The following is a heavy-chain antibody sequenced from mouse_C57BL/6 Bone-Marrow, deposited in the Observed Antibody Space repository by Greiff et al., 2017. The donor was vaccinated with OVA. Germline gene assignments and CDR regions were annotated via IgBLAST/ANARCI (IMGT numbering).Heavy chain of an antibody. J-gene: IGHJ3*01. CDR1: GYTFTSYW. CDR2: INPSNGGT. CDR3: ARKRNYYGPFAY. V-gene: IGHV1-53*01. Sequence: QVHLMQPGTDLVKPGASVKLSCKASGYTFTSYWMPWVKQRPGQGLEWIGNINPSNGGTNYNEKFKSKATLTVDKSSSTAYMQLSSLTSEDSAVYYCARKRNYYGPFAYWGQGTLVTVSA. D-gene: IGHD2-1*01.